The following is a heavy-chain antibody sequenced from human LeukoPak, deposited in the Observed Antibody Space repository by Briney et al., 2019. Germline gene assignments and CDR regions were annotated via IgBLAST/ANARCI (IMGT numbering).Heavy chain of an antibody. D-gene: IGHD6-13*01. Sequence: GGSLRLSCTASGFTFSDYAMNWVRQAPGKGLEWVSALSGSGGSTYYADSVQGRFTISRNNNENTLYLQMNSLRAEDTAVYYCAKDRQSIAAAGGDYWGQGTLVTVSP. CDR3: AKDRQSIAAAGGDY. CDR2: LSGSGGST. CDR1: GFTFSDYA. V-gene: IGHV3-23*01. J-gene: IGHJ4*02.